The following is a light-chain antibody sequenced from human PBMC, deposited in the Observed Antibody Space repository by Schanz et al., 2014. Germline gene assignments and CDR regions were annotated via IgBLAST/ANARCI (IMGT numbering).Light chain of an antibody. J-gene: IGKJ1*01. Sequence: TSNINKQLAWYLQKPGQPPKLLIYWASTRESGVPDRFTGSGSGTDFALTISSLQAEDVAVYYCQQYYSSPWTFGQGTQVEIK. V-gene: IGKV4-1*01. CDR2: WAS. CDR1: TSNINKQ. CDR3: QQYYSSPWT.